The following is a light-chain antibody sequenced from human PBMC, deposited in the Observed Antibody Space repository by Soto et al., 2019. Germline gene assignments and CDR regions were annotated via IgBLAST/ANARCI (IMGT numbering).Light chain of an antibody. CDR1: TGAVTSGYS. J-gene: IGLJ2*01. CDR2: TTS. CDR3: LRYYGGVQLV. Sequence: QTVVTQEPSLTVSPGGTVTLTCASSTGAVTSGYSPNWFQQKPGQAPRPLIYTTSNKHSWTPARFSGSLLGGKAALTLSGVQSEDEAEYYCLRYYGGVQLVFGGGTKLTVL. V-gene: IGLV7-43*01.